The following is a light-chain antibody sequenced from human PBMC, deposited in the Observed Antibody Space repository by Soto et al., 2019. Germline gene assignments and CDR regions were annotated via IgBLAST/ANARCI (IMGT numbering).Light chain of an antibody. CDR3: QQYNNWPPGT. V-gene: IGKV3-15*01. J-gene: IGKJ1*01. Sequence: EIVMTQSPATLSVSPGERATLYCRASQSVSSNLAWYQQKLGEAPRLLIYGASTRATGIPARFSGSGSGTEFTLTISSLQSEDFAVYYCQQYNNWPPGTFGQGTKVEFK. CDR2: GAS. CDR1: QSVSSN.